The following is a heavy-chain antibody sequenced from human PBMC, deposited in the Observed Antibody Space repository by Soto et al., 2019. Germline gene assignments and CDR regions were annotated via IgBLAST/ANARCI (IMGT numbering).Heavy chain of an antibody. Sequence: GASVKVSSKASGYTNTSYGIRWVQQAPGQGLEWMGWINAYNGNTHYAQKLQGRVTMTTDTSTSTAYMELRSLRSDDTAVYYCARDVGYGLIDYWGQGTLVTVSS. D-gene: IGHD5-18*01. CDR1: GYTNTSYG. V-gene: IGHV1-18*01. CDR3: ARDVGYGLIDY. CDR2: INAYNGNT. J-gene: IGHJ4*02.